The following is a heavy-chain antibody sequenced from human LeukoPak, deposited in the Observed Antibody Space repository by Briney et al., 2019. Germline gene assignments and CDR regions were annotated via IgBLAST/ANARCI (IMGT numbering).Heavy chain of an antibody. J-gene: IGHJ6*02. CDR3: ARDHSYYFGSQTSTLDV. D-gene: IGHD3-10*01. Sequence: SQTLSLTCTISGASIGTGGFYWTWTRQPPGEGLEWIGYIYYTGSVDYNASLKSRLTISLDTSKNQFSLKLNSVTAADTAVYYCARDHSYYFGSQTSTLDVWGQGTAVTVSS. V-gene: IGHV4-31*03. CDR1: GASIGTGGFY. CDR2: IYYTGSV.